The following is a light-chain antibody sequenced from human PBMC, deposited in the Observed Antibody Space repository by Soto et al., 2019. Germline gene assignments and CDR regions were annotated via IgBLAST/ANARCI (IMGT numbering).Light chain of an antibody. J-gene: IGKJ2*01. CDR2: GAS. CDR1: QSFSSSY. V-gene: IGKV3-20*01. Sequence: EIVLTQSPGTLSLSPGERATLSCRASQSFSSSYLAWYQQKPGQAPRLLIYGASSRATGIPVRFSGSGSGTDFTLTISRLEPEDCAVYYCQQYGSSVYTFGQGTKLEIK. CDR3: QQYGSSVYT.